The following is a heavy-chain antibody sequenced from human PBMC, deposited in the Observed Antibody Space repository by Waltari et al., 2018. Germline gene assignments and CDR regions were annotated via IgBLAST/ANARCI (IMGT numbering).Heavy chain of an antibody. Sequence: MNWVGQAPGKGLEMVSRIGGDGCRAHYADSVEGRFTILRDTSSNTLFLQMNSLRAEDSAIYYCVRGPYSGSLTFDYWGQGALVTVSS. CDR2: IGGDGCRA. CDR3: VRGPYSGSLTFDY. V-gene: IGHV3-23*01. J-gene: IGHJ4*02. D-gene: IGHD1-26*01.